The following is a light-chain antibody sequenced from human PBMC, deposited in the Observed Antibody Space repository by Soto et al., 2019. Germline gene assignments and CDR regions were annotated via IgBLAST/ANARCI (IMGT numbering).Light chain of an antibody. Sequence: QSALTQPRSVSGSPGQSVTISCTGTSSDLGVYNYVSWYQQHPGKAPKLLISEVTNRPSGVSNRFSGSKSGNTASLTISGLQAEDEADYYCSSYTTNITPVVFGGGTKVTVL. V-gene: IGLV2-14*01. CDR2: EVT. J-gene: IGLJ2*01. CDR1: SSDLGVYNY. CDR3: SSYTTNITPVV.